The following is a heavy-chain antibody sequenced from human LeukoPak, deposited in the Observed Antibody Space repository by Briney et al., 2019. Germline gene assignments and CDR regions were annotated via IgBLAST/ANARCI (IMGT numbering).Heavy chain of an antibody. D-gene: IGHD3-10*01. CDR1: GGSFSGYF. CDR3: ARADYGSSPDN. J-gene: IGHJ4*02. V-gene: IGHV4-34*01. Sequence: SETLSLTCAVYGGSFSGYFWTWIRQPPGKGLEWIGEINHSGSTNYNPSLKSRVTISGDTSKNQFSLKLTSVTAADTAVYYCARADYGSSPDNWGQGTLVTVSS. CDR2: INHSGST.